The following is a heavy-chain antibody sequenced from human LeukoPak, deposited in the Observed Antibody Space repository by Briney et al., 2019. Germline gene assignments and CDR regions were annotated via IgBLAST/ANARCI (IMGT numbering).Heavy chain of an antibody. CDR2: IYYSGST. V-gene: IGHV4-59*08. CDR3: AREAVAGASFDL. Sequence: SETLSLTCTVSGGSISSYCWSWIRQPPGKGLEWIGYIYYSGSTNYNPSLKSRVTISVDTSKNQFSLKLSSVTAADTAVYYCAREAVAGASFDLWGRGTLVTVSS. J-gene: IGHJ2*01. CDR1: GGSISSYC. D-gene: IGHD6-19*01.